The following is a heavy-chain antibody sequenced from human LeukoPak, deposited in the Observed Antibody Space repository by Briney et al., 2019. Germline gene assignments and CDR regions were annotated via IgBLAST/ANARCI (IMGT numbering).Heavy chain of an antibody. Sequence: ASETLSLTCAVSGGSISGSNWWSWVRQPPGKGLEWIGAIYHRGSTNYNSSLKSRVSISVDKSKNQFSLRLSSVTAADTAVYFCARGGLYSGYGRVFDYWGQGTLVTVSS. J-gene: IGHJ4*02. CDR1: GGSISGSNW. D-gene: IGHD5-12*01. V-gene: IGHV4-4*02. CDR3: ARGGLYSGYGRVFDY. CDR2: IYHRGST.